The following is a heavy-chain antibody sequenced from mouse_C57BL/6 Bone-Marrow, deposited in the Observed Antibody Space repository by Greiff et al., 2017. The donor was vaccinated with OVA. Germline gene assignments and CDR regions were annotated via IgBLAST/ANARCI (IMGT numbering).Heavy chain of an antibody. J-gene: IGHJ2*01. Sequence: EVKLMESGGDLVKPGGSLKLSCAASGFTFSSYGMSWVRQTPDKRLEWVATISSGGSYTYYPDSVKGRFTISRDNAKNTLYLQMSRLKSEDTAMYYCARRGGSSPYYFDYWGQGTTLTVSS. V-gene: IGHV5-6*02. CDR2: ISSGGSYT. CDR3: ARRGGSSPYYFDY. D-gene: IGHD1-1*01. CDR1: GFTFSSYG.